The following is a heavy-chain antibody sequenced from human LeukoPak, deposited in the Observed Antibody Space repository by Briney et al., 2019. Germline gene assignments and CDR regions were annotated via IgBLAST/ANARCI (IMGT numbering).Heavy chain of an antibody. Sequence: GGSLRLSCAASGFTFSSYWMSWVRQAPGEGLEWVANIKQDGSEKYYVDSVKGRFTISRDNAKNSLYLQMNSLRAEDTAVYYCAREGYKIPYSSPSSGRFDYWGQGTLVTVSS. CDR1: GFTFSSYW. V-gene: IGHV3-7*01. J-gene: IGHJ4*02. CDR3: AREGYKIPYSSPSSGRFDY. D-gene: IGHD6-13*01. CDR2: IKQDGSEK.